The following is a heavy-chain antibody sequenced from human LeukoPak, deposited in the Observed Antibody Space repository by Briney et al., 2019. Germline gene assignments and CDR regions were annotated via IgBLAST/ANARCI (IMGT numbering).Heavy chain of an antibody. J-gene: IGHJ4*02. CDR1: GYTFTDYY. CDR3: ATDLMGASDY. D-gene: IGHD4/OR15-4a*01. Sequence: LWASVKVSCKASGYTFTDYYMHWVRQAPGKGLEWMGGFDPEDGETIYAQKFQGRVTMTEDTSTDTAYMELSSLRSEDTAVYYCATDLMGASDYWGQGTLVTVSS. CDR2: FDPEDGET. V-gene: IGHV1-24*01.